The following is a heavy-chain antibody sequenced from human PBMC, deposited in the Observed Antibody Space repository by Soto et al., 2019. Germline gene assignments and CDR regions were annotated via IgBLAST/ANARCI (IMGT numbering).Heavy chain of an antibody. CDR1: GFTFSSYW. Sequence: PGGSLRLSCAASGFTFSSYWMSWVRQAPGKGLEWVANIKQDGSEKYYVDSVKGRFTISRDNAKNSLYLQMNSLRAEDTAVYYCARVPSGWHDNWFDPWGQGTLVTVSS. CDR2: IKQDGSEK. CDR3: ARVPSGWHDNWFDP. V-gene: IGHV3-7*01. D-gene: IGHD6-19*01. J-gene: IGHJ5*02.